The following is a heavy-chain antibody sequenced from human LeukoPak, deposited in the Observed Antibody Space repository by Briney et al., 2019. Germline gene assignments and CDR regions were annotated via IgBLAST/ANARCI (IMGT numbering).Heavy chain of an antibody. CDR1: GFTFTKFW. CDR2: IQEDGKKE. Sequence: GGSLRLSCEASGFTFTKFWMSWVRQAPGKVLEWVANIQEDGKKENYVDSVRGRFTISRDNAKNSIYLQMNSLRVEDTAVYYCAKDIVGGGDDYWGQGTLVIVSS. J-gene: IGHJ4*02. V-gene: IGHV3-7*01. CDR3: AKDIVGGGDDY. D-gene: IGHD2-21*02.